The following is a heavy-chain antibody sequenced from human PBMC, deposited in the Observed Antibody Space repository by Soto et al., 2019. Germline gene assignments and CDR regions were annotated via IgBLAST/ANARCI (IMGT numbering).Heavy chain of an antibody. V-gene: IGHV3-9*01. D-gene: IGHD1-26*01. Sequence: EVQLVESGGGLAQPGWYRRLSCAASGFNVVENAMHSVRQTPGKGRDRVSGIGWNRVTMNFADSIKGRITISRDNDKRTLYLQINNLRPADTAMYFCVRSSGSQPRAGWFDTGGKGTLVTV. CDR1: GFNVVENA. CDR2: IGWNRVTM. J-gene: IGHJ5*02. CDR3: VRSSGSQPRAGWFDT.